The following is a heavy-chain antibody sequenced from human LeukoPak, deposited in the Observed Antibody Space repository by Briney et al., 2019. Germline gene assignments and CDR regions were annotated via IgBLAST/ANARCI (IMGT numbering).Heavy chain of an antibody. D-gene: IGHD6-19*01. Sequence: SETLSLTCTVSGGSISSYYWSWIRQPPPKGREWVGYIYHSGSTDYNPSLKSRVTMSTDTSKNQFSLKLSSVTAADTAVYYGAKGGAVPGPRYIWFDPWGQGTLVSVSS. V-gene: IGHV4-59*01. CDR3: AKGGAVPGPRYIWFDP. J-gene: IGHJ5*02. CDR2: IYHSGST. CDR1: GGSISSYY.